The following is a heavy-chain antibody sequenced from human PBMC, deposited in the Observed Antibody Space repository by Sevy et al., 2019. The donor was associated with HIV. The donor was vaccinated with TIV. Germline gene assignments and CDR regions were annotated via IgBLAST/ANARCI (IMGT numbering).Heavy chain of an antibody. CDR2: ISYDGNIQ. CDR1: GLTFSTYG. D-gene: IGHD5-18*01. V-gene: IGHV3-30*18. Sequence: GGSLRLSCAASGLTFSTYGMHWVRQAPGKGLEWVAVISYDGNIQYYADSVKGRFTVSRDNSKNTLYLQMNSVRAEDSVVYYCAKDQGGYNYAPGYWGQGPLVTVSS. J-gene: IGHJ4*02. CDR3: AKDQGGYNYAPGY.